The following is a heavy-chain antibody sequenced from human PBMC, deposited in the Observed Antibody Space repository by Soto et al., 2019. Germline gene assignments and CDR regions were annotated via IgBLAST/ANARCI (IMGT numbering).Heavy chain of an antibody. J-gene: IGHJ4*02. D-gene: IGHD6-19*01. Sequence: GGSLRLSCAGSGFTFSDYYMSWICQAPGKGLEWVSHISEGGTTIYYSDSVKGRFTISRDDAKNSLYLQMNSLRVADTATYYCVREGSAWSRAYWGQGTLVTVSS. V-gene: IGHV3-11*01. CDR2: ISEGGTTI. CDR3: VREGSAWSRAY. CDR1: GFTFSDYY.